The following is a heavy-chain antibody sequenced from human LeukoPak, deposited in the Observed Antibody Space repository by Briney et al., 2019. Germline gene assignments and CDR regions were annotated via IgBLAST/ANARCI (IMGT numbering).Heavy chain of an antibody. Sequence: GGSLRLSCAASGFTFGDSWVHWVRQAPGKGLVWVSLINADGSTTSYADSVKGRFTISRDNARNTLSLEMNSLTIEDTAVYYCIVVVEPPDSDGFDVWGQGTMITVSS. D-gene: IGHD1-14*01. V-gene: IGHV3-74*01. J-gene: IGHJ3*01. CDR1: GFTFGDSW. CDR2: INADGSTT. CDR3: IVVVEPPDSDGFDV.